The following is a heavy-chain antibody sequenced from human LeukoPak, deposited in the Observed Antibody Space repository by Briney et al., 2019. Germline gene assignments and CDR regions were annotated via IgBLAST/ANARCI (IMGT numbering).Heavy chain of an antibody. CDR3: AHKISLSNSAGKYNSPPAEYFQH. V-gene: IGHV2-5*02. Sequence: SGPTLVKPTQTLTLTCTFSGFSLSTSGVGVGWIRQPPGKALEWLALIYWDDDKRYSASLKSRLTITKDTSKNQVVLTMTHMDPVDTATYYCAHKISLSNSAGKYNSPPAEYFQHWGQGTLVTVSS. D-gene: IGHD4-23*01. CDR1: GFSLSTSGVG. CDR2: IYWDDDK. J-gene: IGHJ1*01.